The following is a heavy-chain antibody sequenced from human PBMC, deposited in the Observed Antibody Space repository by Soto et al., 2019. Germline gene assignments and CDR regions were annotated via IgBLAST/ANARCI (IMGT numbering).Heavy chain of an antibody. CDR3: ARVMIDDGMDV. V-gene: IGHV1-69*11. J-gene: IGHJ6*02. Sequence: QVQLVQSGAEVKKPGSSVKVSCKASGGTFTNYAISWVRQAPGQGLEWMGGIIPILGTANYAQRFQGRVTITADESTSTAYMELSSLRSEDTALYYCARVMIDDGMDVWGPGTTVTVSS. CDR1: GGTFTNYA. CDR2: IIPILGTA. D-gene: IGHD3-22*01.